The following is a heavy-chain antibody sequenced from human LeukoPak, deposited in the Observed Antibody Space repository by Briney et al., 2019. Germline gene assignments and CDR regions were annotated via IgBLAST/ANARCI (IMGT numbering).Heavy chain of an antibody. CDR1: GGSFSGYY. CDR3: ARYNIVVVPAALGDYYYYYMDV. J-gene: IGHJ6*03. Sequence: SETLSLTCAVYGGSFSGYYWSWIRQPPGKGLEWIGEINHSGSTNYNPSLKSRVTISVDTSKNQFSLKLSSVTAADTAVYYCARYNIVVVPAALGDYYYYYMDVWGKGTTVTVSS. D-gene: IGHD2-2*01. V-gene: IGHV4-34*01. CDR2: INHSGST.